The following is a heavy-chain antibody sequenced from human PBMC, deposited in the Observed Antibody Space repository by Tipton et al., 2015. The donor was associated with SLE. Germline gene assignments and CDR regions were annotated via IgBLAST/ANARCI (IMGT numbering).Heavy chain of an antibody. V-gene: IGHV4-31*03. J-gene: IGHJ4*02. D-gene: IGHD3-22*01. CDR1: GGSINTGAYY. Sequence: TLSLTCTVSGGSINTGAYYWSWIRQHPGKGLECIGYVFSSGTTYYNPSLKGRLSLSLDTSQNQLSLKLSSVTSADTAVYYCARYFYDSSGVCLFDFWGQGTLVTVSS. CDR2: VFSSGTT. CDR3: ARYFYDSSGVCLFDF.